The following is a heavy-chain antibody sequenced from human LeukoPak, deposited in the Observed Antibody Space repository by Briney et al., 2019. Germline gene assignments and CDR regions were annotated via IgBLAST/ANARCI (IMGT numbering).Heavy chain of an antibody. CDR3: ARVYGNYQNYFDY. CDR1: VGSISSSSYY. J-gene: IGHJ4*02. Sequence: PSETLSLTCTVSVGSISSSSYYWGWIRPPPGGGLEWIGSIYYGGSTFYNPSLKSRVTISVDTSKNQSSLKLRSVAAADTAVYYCARVYGNYQNYFDYWGQGTLVTVSS. D-gene: IGHD1-7*01. V-gene: IGHV4-39*07. CDR2: IYYGGST.